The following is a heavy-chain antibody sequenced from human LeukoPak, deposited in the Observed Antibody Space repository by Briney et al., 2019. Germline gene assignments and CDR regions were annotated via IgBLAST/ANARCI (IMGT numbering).Heavy chain of an antibody. Sequence: SETLSLTCTVSGGSISSYYWSWIRQPPGKGLEWIGYIYYSGTTNHNPSLKSRVTISVDTSKNQFSLKLSSVTAADTAVYYCARGVYVAAAQYAYWGQGTLVTVSS. V-gene: IGHV4-59*01. CDR1: GGSISSYY. J-gene: IGHJ4*02. CDR3: ARGVYVAAAQYAY. D-gene: IGHD6-13*01. CDR2: IYYSGTT.